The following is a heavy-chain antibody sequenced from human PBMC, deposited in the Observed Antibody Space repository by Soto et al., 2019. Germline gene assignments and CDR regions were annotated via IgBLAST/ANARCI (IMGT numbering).Heavy chain of an antibody. CDR3: AKGRGGSGSLTPRVDF. Sequence: EVQLLESGGGLVQPGGSLRLSCAASGFTFNTYAMSWFRKPPGKGLGWSSAISGGGDTTSYADSVKGRFTVSRDGSKNTLYLQMNSLRAEDTAVYYCAKGRGGSGSLTPRVDFWGQGTLVTVSS. V-gene: IGHV3-23*01. CDR1: GFTFNTYA. D-gene: IGHD3-10*01. CDR2: ISGGGDTT. J-gene: IGHJ4*02.